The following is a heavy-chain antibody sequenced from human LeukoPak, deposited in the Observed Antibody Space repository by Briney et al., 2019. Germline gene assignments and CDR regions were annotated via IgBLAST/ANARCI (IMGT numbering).Heavy chain of an antibody. CDR3: ARILEWAPSHGMVV. V-gene: IGHV3-23*01. Sequence: GGSLRLSCAASGFTFSSYAMSWVRQAPGKGLEWDSAISGSGGSTYYADSVKGRFTISRDNSKNTLYLQMNSLRAEDTAVYYCARILEWAPSHGMVVWGQGTTVTVSS. CDR2: ISGSGGST. CDR1: GFTFSSYA. D-gene: IGHD3-3*01. J-gene: IGHJ6*02.